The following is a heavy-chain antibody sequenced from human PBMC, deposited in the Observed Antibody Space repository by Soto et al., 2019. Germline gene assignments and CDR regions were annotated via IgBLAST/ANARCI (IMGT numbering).Heavy chain of an antibody. V-gene: IGHV4-31*03. Sequence: QVQLQESGPGLVKPSQTLSLICTVSGGSISSGGYYWSWIRQRPGKGLEWIGYIYNSGSTYCSSSLKSRLNISGDTSKNQFSLKLSSVTAADSAVYYCARAKGRSFFDYWGQGTLVTVSS. D-gene: IGHD3-10*01. CDR2: IYNSGST. CDR1: GGSISSGGYY. J-gene: IGHJ4*02. CDR3: ARAKGRSFFDY.